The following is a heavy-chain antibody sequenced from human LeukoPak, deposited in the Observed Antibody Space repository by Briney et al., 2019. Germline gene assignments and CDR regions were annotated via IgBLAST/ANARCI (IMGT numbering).Heavy chain of an antibody. V-gene: IGHV3-66*01. CDR2: IFAGGST. J-gene: IGHJ4*02. Sequence: GGSLRLSCAASGFTFSSKYMTWVRQAPGEGLEWVSLIFAGGSTYYADSVKGRFTISRDNSNNTLYLQMNSLRAEATAVYYCARVANFYDSCGPDYWGQGTLVTVSS. CDR1: GFTFSSKY. CDR3: ARVANFYDSCGPDY. D-gene: IGHD3-22*01.